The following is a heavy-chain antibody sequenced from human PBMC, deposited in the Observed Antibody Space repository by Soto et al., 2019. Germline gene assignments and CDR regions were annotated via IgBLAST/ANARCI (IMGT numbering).Heavy chain of an antibody. Sequence: PGESLKISCKGSGYSFTSYWIGWVRQMPGKGLEWMGIIYPGDSDTRYSPSFQGQVTISADKSISTAYLQWSSLKASDTAMYYCARQIVVVPAANGAFDIWGQGTMVTV. D-gene: IGHD2-2*01. J-gene: IGHJ3*02. CDR1: GYSFTSYW. CDR2: IYPGDSDT. V-gene: IGHV5-51*01. CDR3: ARQIVVVPAANGAFDI.